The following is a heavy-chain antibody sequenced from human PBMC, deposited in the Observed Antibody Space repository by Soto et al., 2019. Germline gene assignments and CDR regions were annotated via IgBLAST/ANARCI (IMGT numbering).Heavy chain of an antibody. J-gene: IGHJ4*02. CDR1: GFTFSSYS. CDR2: ISYDETKR. Sequence: QVQLVESGGGVVQPGKSLRLSCAASGFTFSSYSMNWVRQAPGRGLEWVAVISYDETKRYYGDSVKGRFSISRDTAKNPLYLQTNSLRAEDTAVYYCARSIALSGLDYWGQGTRVTVSS. CDR3: ARSIALSGLDY. V-gene: IGHV3-30-3*01. D-gene: IGHD6-19*01.